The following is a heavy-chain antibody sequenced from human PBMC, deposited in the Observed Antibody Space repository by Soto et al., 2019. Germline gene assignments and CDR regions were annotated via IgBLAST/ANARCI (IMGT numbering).Heavy chain of an antibody. CDR3: ERDAVPAANWLDR. D-gene: IGHD2-2*01. CDR1: GYFLINYG. V-gene: IGHV1-18*01. CDR2: ISGYNGNT. J-gene: IGHJ5*02. Sequence: XSVKVASTASGYFLINYGITWVRQAPGQGLEWMGWISGYNGNTKYADKLQGRVTMTTDTSTTTAYMELRSLRSDDTAVYYCERDAVPAANWLDRWGQGTLVTVSS.